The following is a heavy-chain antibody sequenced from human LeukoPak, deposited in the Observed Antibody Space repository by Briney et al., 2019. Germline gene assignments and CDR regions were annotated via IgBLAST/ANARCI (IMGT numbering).Heavy chain of an antibody. V-gene: IGHV3-74*03. CDR2: IKGDETST. J-gene: IGHJ3*02. D-gene: IGHD4-23*01. CDR1: GFTFSSYY. CDR3: ARMWDDYGGNHDAFDI. Sequence: GGSLRLSCAASGFTFSSYYMFWVRQAPGKGLAWVSTIKGDETSTKYADSVRGRFTVSRDNAKNSLYLQMNSLRAEDTAVYYCARMWDDYGGNHDAFDIWGQGTMVTVSS.